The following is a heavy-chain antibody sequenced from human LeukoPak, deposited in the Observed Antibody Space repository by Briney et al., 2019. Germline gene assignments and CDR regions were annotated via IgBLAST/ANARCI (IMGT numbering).Heavy chain of an antibody. D-gene: IGHD2-2*01. J-gene: IGHJ5*02. Sequence: GGSLRLSCVASGFSFSSYAMSWVRQAPGKGLEWAANIRQDGSEKYYVDSVKGRFTISRDNAKISLYLQMNSLRAEDTAVYYCARDTSFFGFDPWGQGTLVTVSS. CDR1: GFSFSSYA. V-gene: IGHV3-7*01. CDR2: IRQDGSEK. CDR3: ARDTSFFGFDP.